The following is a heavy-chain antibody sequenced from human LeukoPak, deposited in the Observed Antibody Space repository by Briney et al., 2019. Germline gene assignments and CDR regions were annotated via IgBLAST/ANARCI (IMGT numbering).Heavy chain of an antibody. CDR1: GFTVSRNY. Sequence: RPGGSLRLSCAASGFTVSRNYMSWVRQAPGRGLEWVSIISGSDNTFYAASVRGRFTVSRDKSKNTLYLQMNSLRVEDTAVYYCASRDRGYYFGMDVWGQGTTVTVSS. D-gene: IGHD5-24*01. CDR2: ISGSDNT. V-gene: IGHV3-53*01. CDR3: ASRDRGYYFGMDV. J-gene: IGHJ6*02.